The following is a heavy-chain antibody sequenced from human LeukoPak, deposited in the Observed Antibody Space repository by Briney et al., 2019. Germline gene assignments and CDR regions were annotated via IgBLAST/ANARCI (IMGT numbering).Heavy chain of an antibody. CDR2: IKSKTDGGTT. J-gene: IGHJ6*02. CDR3: TTDLGVVRGVIHGMDV. V-gene: IGHV3-15*01. Sequence: PGGSLRLSCAASGFTFSNAWMSWVRQAPGKGLEWVGRIKSKTDGGTTDYAAPVKGRFTISRDDSKNTLYLQMNSLKTEDTAVYYCTTDLGVVRGVIHGMDVWGQGTTVTVSS. D-gene: IGHD3-10*02. CDR1: GFTFSNAW.